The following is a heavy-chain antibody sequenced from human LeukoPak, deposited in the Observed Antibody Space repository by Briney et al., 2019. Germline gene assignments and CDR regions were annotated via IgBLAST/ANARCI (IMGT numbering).Heavy chain of an antibody. J-gene: IGHJ5*02. V-gene: IGHV1-8*01. CDR1: GYTFTSYD. Sequence: GASVKVSCKASGYTFTSYDINWVRQATGQGLEGMGWMNPNSGNTGYAQKFQGRVTMTRNTSISTAYMELSSLRSEDTAVYYCARGRLLYLGWFDPWGQGTLVTASS. CDR2: MNPNSGNT. CDR3: ARGRLLYLGWFDP. D-gene: IGHD3-3*01.